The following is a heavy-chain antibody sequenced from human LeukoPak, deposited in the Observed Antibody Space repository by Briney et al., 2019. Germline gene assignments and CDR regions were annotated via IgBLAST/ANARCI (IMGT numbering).Heavy chain of an antibody. CDR2: ISYDGSNK. D-gene: IGHD3-22*01. V-gene: IGHV3-30-3*01. CDR3: ARDGTWDYYDSSGPRGFWYFDL. Sequence: PGRSLRLSCAASGFTFSSYAMHWVRQAPGKGLEWVAVISYDGSNKYYADSVKGRFTISRDNSKNTLYLQMNSLRAEDTAVYYCARDGTWDYYDSSGPRGFWYFDLWGRGTLVTVSS. CDR1: GFTFSSYA. J-gene: IGHJ2*01.